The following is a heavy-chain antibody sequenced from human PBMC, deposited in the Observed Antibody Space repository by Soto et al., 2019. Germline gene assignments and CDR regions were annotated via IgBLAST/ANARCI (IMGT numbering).Heavy chain of an antibody. V-gene: IGHV2-70*11. Sequence: SAPTPVNPTQTLTLTCTFSGFSLSTSGMCVSWIRQPPGKALEWLARIDWDDDKYYSTSLKTRLTISKDTSKNQVVLTMTNMEPVDTATYYCARILETTDSYFDNWGQGTLVTASS. CDR2: IDWDDDK. CDR1: GFSLSTSGMC. D-gene: IGHD4-17*01. CDR3: ARILETTDSYFDN. J-gene: IGHJ4*02.